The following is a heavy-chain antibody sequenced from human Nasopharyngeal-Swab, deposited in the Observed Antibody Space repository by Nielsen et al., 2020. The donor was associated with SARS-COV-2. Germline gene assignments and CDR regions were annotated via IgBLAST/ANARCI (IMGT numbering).Heavy chain of an antibody. CDR1: GYTFTSYG. J-gene: IGHJ4*02. Sequence: ASVKVSCKASGYTFTSYGISWVRQAPGQGLEWTGWISAYNGNTNYAQKLQGRVTMTTDTSTSTAYMELRSLRSDDTAVYYCARVGPDIVVVVAAANDYWGQGTLVTVSS. D-gene: IGHD2-15*01. CDR3: ARVGPDIVVVVAAANDY. CDR2: ISAYNGNT. V-gene: IGHV1-18*01.